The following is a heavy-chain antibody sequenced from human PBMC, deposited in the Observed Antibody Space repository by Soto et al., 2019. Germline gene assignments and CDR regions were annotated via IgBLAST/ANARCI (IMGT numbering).Heavy chain of an antibody. CDR1: GFSLSTSGVG. V-gene: IGHV2-5*02. CDR3: AHRPSYCSGGSCYSGFDY. CDR2: IYWDDDK. D-gene: IGHD2-15*01. J-gene: IGHJ4*02. Sequence: QITLKESGPTLVKPTQTLTLTCTFSGFSLSTSGVGVGWIRQPPGKALERLALIYWDDDKRYSPSLKSRLTITQDTSKNQVVLTMTTMDSVDTATYYCAHRPSYCSGGSCYSGFDYWGQGTLVTVSS.